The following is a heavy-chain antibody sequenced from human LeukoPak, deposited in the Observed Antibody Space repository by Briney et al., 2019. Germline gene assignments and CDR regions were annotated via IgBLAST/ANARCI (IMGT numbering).Heavy chain of an antibody. Sequence: ASVTVSRKSSVYSFTDYYLHWIRPAPGQGLAWMGQINPNSGGTNYAQKFQGRVTMTRDKSISTVYMELSSLRSDDTAEDYCARDYYDSFWRGMDVCGQGTTVTVSS. V-gene: IGHV1-2*06. D-gene: IGHD3-22*01. CDR3: ARDYYDSFWRGMDV. CDR1: VYSFTDYY. J-gene: IGHJ6*02. CDR2: INPNSGGT.